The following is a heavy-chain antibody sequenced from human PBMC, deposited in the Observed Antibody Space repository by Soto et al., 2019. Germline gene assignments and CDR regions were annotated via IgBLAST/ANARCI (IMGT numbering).Heavy chain of an antibody. CDR3: ARYSYGYYYYYGMDV. CDR2: INHSGST. CDR1: GGSFSGYY. V-gene: IGHV4-34*01. Sequence: QVQLQQWGAGLLKPSETLSLTCAVYGGSFSGYYWSWIRQPPGNGLEWIGEINHSGSTNYNPSLKSRVTISVDTSKNQFSLKLSSVTAADTPVYYCARYSYGYYYYYGMDVWGQGTTVTVSS. D-gene: IGHD5-18*01. J-gene: IGHJ6*02.